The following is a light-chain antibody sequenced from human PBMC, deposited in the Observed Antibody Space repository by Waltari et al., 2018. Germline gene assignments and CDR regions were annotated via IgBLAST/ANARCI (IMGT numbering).Light chain of an antibody. Sequence: SYELTQPPSVSVSPGQTARITCSGDALPKHYDYWFQQKPGQAPVLVICKDSERPSGIPERFSGSSSGTTVTLTISGVQAEDEADYYCQSTDSSGSYRVFGGGTKLTVL. CDR3: QSTDSSGSYRV. CDR2: KDS. V-gene: IGLV3-25*03. J-gene: IGLJ2*01. CDR1: ALPKHY.